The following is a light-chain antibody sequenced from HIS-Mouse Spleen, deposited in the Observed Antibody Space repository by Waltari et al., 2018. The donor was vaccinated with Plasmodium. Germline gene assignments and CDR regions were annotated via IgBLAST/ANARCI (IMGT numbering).Light chain of an antibody. Sequence: QSVLTQPPSASGTHGQRVPFSCSGSSSNNGSNYVYWYQQHPVTAPKLLIYRNNQRPSGVPDRFAGSKSGTSASLAISGLRSEDEADYYCAAWDDSLSGQVFGGGTKLTVL. CDR1: SSNNGSNY. J-gene: IGLJ2*01. CDR3: AAWDDSLSGQV. CDR2: RNN. V-gene: IGLV1-47*01.